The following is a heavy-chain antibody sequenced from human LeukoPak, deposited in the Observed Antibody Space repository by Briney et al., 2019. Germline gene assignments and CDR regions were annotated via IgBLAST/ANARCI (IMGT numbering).Heavy chain of an antibody. CDR3: ARVRYDSSGYYYVFDY. D-gene: IGHD3-22*01. Sequence: SETLSLTCAVYGGSFSGYYWSWIRQPPGKGLEWIGYIYHSGSTYYNPSLKSRVTISVDRSKNQFSLKLSSMTAADTAVYYCARVRYDSSGYYYVFDYWGQGTLVTVSS. J-gene: IGHJ4*02. CDR2: IYHSGST. CDR1: GGSFSGYY. V-gene: IGHV4-30-2*01.